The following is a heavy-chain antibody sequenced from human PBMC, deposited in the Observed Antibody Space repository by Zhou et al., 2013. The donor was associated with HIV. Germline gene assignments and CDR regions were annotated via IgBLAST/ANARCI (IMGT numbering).Heavy chain of an antibody. D-gene: IGHD3-3*01. V-gene: IGHV4-34*01. Sequence: QVQLQQWGTGLLKPSETLSLTCAVYGGSFSSFYWTWIRQPPGKGLEWIGEINQGETTNYNPSLQSRVSMSVDTSKKQFSLNLTSVTAADSAIYYCARRADGDLXEWFFPDTYYFDYWGQGNLVTVSS. CDR3: ARRADGDLXEWFFPDTYYFDY. J-gene: IGHJ4*02. CDR2: INQGETT. CDR1: GGSFSSFY.